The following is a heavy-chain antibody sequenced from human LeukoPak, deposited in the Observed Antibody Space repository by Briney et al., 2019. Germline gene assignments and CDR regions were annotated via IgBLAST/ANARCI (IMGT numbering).Heavy chain of an antibody. CDR2: ISFDGTSK. V-gene: IGHV3-30-3*01. D-gene: IGHD1-26*01. CDR1: TFTFSSYA. J-gene: IGHJ4*02. CDR3: ARDGRHFGIVGGTMDY. Sequence: QPGRSLRLSCTTSTFTFSSYAIHWVRQAPGRGLEWVAVISFDGTSKYYADSVKGRFTISRDNSKDTVFLQMNSLRAEDTAVYYCARDGRHFGIVGGTMDYWGQGTLVTVSS.